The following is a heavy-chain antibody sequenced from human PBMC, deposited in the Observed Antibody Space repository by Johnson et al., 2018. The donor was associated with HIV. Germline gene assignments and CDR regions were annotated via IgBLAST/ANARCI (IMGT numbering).Heavy chain of an antibody. V-gene: IGHV3-74*01. CDR3: AREGSSSSDDAFDI. J-gene: IGHJ3*02. D-gene: IGHD6-6*01. CDR2: INSDGSST. Sequence: LSCAASGFIFSSYWMHWVRQAPGKGLVWVSRINSDGSSTTYADSVKGRFTISRDNAKNTLYLQMNSLRAEDTAVYYCAREGSSSSDDAFDIWGQGTMVTVSS. CDR1: GFIFSSYW.